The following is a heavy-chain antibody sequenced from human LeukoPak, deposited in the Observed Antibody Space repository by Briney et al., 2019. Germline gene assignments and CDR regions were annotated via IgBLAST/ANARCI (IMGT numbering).Heavy chain of an antibody. D-gene: IGHD1-26*01. CDR1: GFALSRHW. Sequence: GGSLRLSCAASGFALSRHWMSWVRQAPGRGLVGVANLKEDGSQIYYVDSVKGRFSISRDNANNLVYLQMNSLRVEDTAVYYCARDPEGGACDYWGQGTLVTVSS. CDR2: LKEDGSQI. V-gene: IGHV3-7*01. CDR3: ARDPEGGACDY. J-gene: IGHJ4*02.